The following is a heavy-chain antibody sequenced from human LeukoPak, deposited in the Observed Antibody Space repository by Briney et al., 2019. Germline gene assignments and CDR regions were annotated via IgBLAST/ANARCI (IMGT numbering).Heavy chain of an antibody. Sequence: GGSLRLSCAASGFTFSSYGMSWVRRAPGKGLEWVSASVISVGGTTTYYADSVKGRFTISRDNSKNTLYLQMNSLRAEDTAVYYCAKGQYYYFDYWGQGTLVTVSS. J-gene: IGHJ4*02. CDR2: ISVGGTTT. CDR1: GFTFSSYG. CDR3: AKGQYYYFDY. D-gene: IGHD3-10*01. V-gene: IGHV3-23*01.